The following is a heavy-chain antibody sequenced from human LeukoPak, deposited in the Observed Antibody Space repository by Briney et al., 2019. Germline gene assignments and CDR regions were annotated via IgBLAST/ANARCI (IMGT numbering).Heavy chain of an antibody. CDR3: ARSYYYDSSGYYHDAFDI. Sequence: SETQSLTCTVSGGSISSSSYYWGWIRQPPGKGLEWIGSIYYSGSTYYNPSLKSRVTISVDTSKNQFSLKLSSVTAADTAVYYCARSYYYDSSGYYHDAFDIWGQGTMVTVSS. J-gene: IGHJ3*02. CDR1: GGSISSSSYY. D-gene: IGHD3-22*01. V-gene: IGHV4-39*01. CDR2: IYYSGST.